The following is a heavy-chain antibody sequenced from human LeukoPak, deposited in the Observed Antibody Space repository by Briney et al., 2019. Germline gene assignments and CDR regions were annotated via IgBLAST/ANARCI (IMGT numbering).Heavy chain of an antibody. CDR2: IYYSGST. CDR3: ARDIPAASIDY. CDR1: GGSISSSIYF. D-gene: IGHD2-2*01. Sequence: PSETLSLTCTVSGGSISSSIYFWGWIRQPPGKGLEWIGSIYYSGSTYYNPSLKSRVTISVDTSKNQFSLKLSSVTAADTAVYYCARDIPAASIDYWGQGTLVTVSS. J-gene: IGHJ4*02. V-gene: IGHV4-39*07.